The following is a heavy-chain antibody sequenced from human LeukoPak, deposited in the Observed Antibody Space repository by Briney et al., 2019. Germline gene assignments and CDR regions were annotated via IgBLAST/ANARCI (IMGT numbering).Heavy chain of an antibody. CDR3: ARLHPTYCTSGLCYWFDP. D-gene: IGHD2-8*01. CDR1: GSSFRSYW. V-gene: IGHV5-10-1*01. Sequence: PGESLKISCKGSGSSFRSYWITWVRQTPGKGLEWVGRIDPSDSYTNYSPSFEGHVTISADKSISTAYLQWSSLKASDTAMYYCARLHPTYCTSGLCYWFDPWGQGTLVTVSS. J-gene: IGHJ5*02. CDR2: IDPSDSYT.